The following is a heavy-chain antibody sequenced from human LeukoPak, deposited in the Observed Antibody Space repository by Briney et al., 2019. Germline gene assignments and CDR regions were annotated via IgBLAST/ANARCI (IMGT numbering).Heavy chain of an antibody. CDR1: GGSISSGGYS. Sequence: SQTLSLTCAVSGGSISSGGYSWSWIRQPPGKGLEWIGYIYHSGSTNYNPSLKSRVTISVDKSKNQFSLKLSSVTAADTAVYYCARGSPDYYGSGSYYAYFDYWGQGTLVTVSS. D-gene: IGHD3-10*01. V-gene: IGHV4-30-2*01. CDR3: ARGSPDYYGSGSYYAYFDY. J-gene: IGHJ4*02. CDR2: IYHSGST.